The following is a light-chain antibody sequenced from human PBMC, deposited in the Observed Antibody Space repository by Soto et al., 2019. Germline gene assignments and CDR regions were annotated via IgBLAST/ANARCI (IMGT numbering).Light chain of an antibody. CDR1: RSLVYSDGNAY. CDR3: MQATHWPST. Sequence: DVVMTQSPLSLPVTLGQPASISCRSSRSLVYSDGNAYLNWFQQRPGQSPRRLFYKASNRDSGVXCXXRGIGSGTDFTLQISRLEAEDVGVYYCMQATHWPSTFGRGTRVEIQ. J-gene: IGKJ1*01. V-gene: IGKV2-30*01. CDR2: KAS.